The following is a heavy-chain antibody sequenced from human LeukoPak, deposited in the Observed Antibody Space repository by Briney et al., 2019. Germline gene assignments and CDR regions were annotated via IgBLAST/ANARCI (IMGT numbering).Heavy chain of an antibody. J-gene: IGHJ4*02. CDR1: GGSFSGYY. V-gene: IGHV4-34*01. Sequence: PSETLSLTCAVYGGSFSGYYWSWIRQPPGKGLEWIGEINHSGSTNYNPSLKSRVTISVDTSKNQFSLKLSSVTAADTAVYCCARVSPFITMVRGVISKVGTFDYWGQGTLVTVSS. CDR3: ARVSPFITMVRGVISKVGTFDY. D-gene: IGHD3-10*01. CDR2: INHSGST.